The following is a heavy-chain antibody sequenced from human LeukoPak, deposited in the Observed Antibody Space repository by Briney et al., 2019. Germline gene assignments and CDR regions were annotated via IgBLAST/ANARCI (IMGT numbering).Heavy chain of an antibody. CDR1: GFTFSNAW. Sequence: PXXSLRLSCAASGFTFSNAWMSWVRQAPGKGLEWVGRIKSNTDGGTTDYAAPGKGRFTISRDDSKNMLYLQMNSLKSEDTAVYYCSTLTSRGLSDTWGQGTLATVSS. V-gene: IGHV3-15*01. J-gene: IGHJ4*02. D-gene: IGHD1-20*01. CDR2: IKSNTDGGTT. CDR3: STLTSRGLSDT.